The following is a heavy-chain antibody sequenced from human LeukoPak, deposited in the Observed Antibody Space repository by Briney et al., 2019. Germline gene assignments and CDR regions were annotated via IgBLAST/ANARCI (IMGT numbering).Heavy chain of an antibody. CDR2: IYHSGST. CDR3: ARCIAAHRRLAVNYYYYMDV. D-gene: IGHD6-6*01. CDR1: GGSISSGGYY. J-gene: IGHJ6*03. V-gene: IGHV4-30-2*01. Sequence: SETLSLTCTVSGGSISSGGYYWSWIRQPPGKGLEWIGYIYHSGSTYYNPSLKSRVTISVDRSKNQFSLKLSSVTAADTAVYYCARCIAAHRRLAVNYYYYMDVWGKGTTVTVSS.